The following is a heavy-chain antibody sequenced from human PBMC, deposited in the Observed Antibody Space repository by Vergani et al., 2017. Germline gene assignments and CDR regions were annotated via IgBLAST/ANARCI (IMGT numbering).Heavy chain of an antibody. CDR3: ASTYGSGSYTFDY. Sequence: QVQLQESGPGLVKPSQTLSLTCTVSGGSFSTGGQSWTWLRQSAGKGLEWIGRIYYSGSTNYNPSLKSRVTISVDTSKNQFSLKLSSVTAADTAVYYCASTYGSGSYTFDYWGQGTLVTVSS. J-gene: IGHJ4*02. D-gene: IGHD3-10*01. CDR2: IYYSGST. V-gene: IGHV4-61*02. CDR1: GGSFSTGGQS.